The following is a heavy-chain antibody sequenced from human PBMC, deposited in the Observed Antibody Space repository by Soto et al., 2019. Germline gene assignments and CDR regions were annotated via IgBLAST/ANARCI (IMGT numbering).Heavy chain of an antibody. Sequence: ASVKVSCKASGYTFTSHYMHWVRQAPGQGLEWMGIINPSGGSTSYAQKFQGRVTMTRDTSTSTVYMELSSLRSEDTAVYYCATGNYGSGSAFYGMDVWGQGTTVTVSS. CDR3: ATGNYGSGSAFYGMDV. V-gene: IGHV1-46*01. CDR2: INPSGGST. D-gene: IGHD3-10*01. CDR1: GYTFTSHY. J-gene: IGHJ6*02.